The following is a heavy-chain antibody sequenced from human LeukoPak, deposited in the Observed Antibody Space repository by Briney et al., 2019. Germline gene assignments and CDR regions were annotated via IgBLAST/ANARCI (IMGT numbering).Heavy chain of an antibody. J-gene: IGHJ4*02. D-gene: IGHD3-10*01. V-gene: IGHV3-73*01. CDR3: TRLDYGSDY. CDR2: IRTRTNRYAT. CDR1: GFTFSVSA. Sequence: GGSLKLSCAASGFTFSVSAIHWVRQASGKGLEWVGRIRTRTNRYATAYAAAVKGRFTVSRDDSKHTAYLQMNSLKTEDTAVYYCTRLDYGSDYWGQGTQVIVSS.